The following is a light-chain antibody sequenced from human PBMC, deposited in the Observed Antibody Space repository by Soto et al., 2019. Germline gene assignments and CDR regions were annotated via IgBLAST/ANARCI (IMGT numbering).Light chain of an antibody. V-gene: IGKV3-20*01. CDR1: QSVSSY. J-gene: IGKJ4*01. CDR2: SAF. CDR3: QQYGNSRLT. Sequence: EIVLTQSPATLSLSPGERATLSCRASQSVSSYLAWYQQKPGQAPRLLIYSAFSRATGIPDRFSGSGSGTDFTLTISRLEPEDFAVYYCQQYGNSRLTFGGGTKVDIK.